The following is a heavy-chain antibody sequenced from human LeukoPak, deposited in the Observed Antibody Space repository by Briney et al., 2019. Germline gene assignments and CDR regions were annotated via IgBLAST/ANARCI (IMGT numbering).Heavy chain of an antibody. Sequence: SETLSLTCTVSGGSISSYYWSWIRQPAGKGLEWIGRIYTSGSTNYNPSLKSRVTMSVDTSKNQFSLKLSSVTAADTAVYYCARVSGDFWSGYLNWFDPWGREPWSPSPQ. J-gene: IGHJ5*02. V-gene: IGHV4-4*07. CDR3: ARVSGDFWSGYLNWFDP. D-gene: IGHD3-3*01. CDR1: GGSISSYY. CDR2: IYTSGST.